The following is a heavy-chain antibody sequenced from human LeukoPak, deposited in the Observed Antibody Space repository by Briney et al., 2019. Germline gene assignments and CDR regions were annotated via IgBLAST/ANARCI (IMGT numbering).Heavy chain of an antibody. CDR3: TRLGSSRNDY. CDR1: GFSFSGSA. J-gene: IGHJ4*02. CDR2: IRSKANSYAT. V-gene: IGHV3-73*01. Sequence: GGSLRLSCAASGFSFSGSAMHWVRQASGKGLEWVGRIRSKANSYATAYAASVKGRFTISRDDSKNTAYLQMNSLKTEDTAVYYCTRLGSSRNDYWGQGTLVTVSS. D-gene: IGHD5-12*01.